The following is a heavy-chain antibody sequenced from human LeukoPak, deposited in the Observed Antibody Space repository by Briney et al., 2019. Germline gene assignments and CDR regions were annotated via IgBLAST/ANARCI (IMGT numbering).Heavy chain of an antibody. Sequence: SETLSLTCTVSGXSISDDYRSCIRQPAGKGPEWIGRLYNSETANYNPSLKSRVTMSVDTSKNQLSLRLRSVTAADTAVYYCARGAGPFDSWGQGTLVTVSS. CDR1: GXSISDDY. CDR2: LYNSETA. CDR3: ARGAGPFDS. D-gene: IGHD6-19*01. V-gene: IGHV4-4*07. J-gene: IGHJ4*02.